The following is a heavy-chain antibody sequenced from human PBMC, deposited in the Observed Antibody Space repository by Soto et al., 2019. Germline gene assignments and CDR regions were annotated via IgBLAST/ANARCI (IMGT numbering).Heavy chain of an antibody. CDR1: GFTFSRYG. V-gene: IGHV3-30*18. CDR3: AKGDYNDSSGYYYVGSLPD. Sequence: GGPLRLSCAASGFTFSRYGMHWVRQAPGQGLEWVAVISYDGSNKYYADSVKGRFTISRDNSKNTLYLQMNSLRAEDTAVYYCAKGDYNDSSGYYYVGSLPDWGQGTLVTVS. D-gene: IGHD3-22*01. J-gene: IGHJ4*02. CDR2: ISYDGSNK.